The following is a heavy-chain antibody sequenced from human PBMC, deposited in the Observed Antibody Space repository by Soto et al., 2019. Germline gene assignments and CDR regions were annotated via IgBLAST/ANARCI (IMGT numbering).Heavy chain of an antibody. J-gene: IGHJ4*02. CDR2: IIPILGIA. CDR1: GGTFSSYT. V-gene: IGHV1-69*02. Sequence: QVQLVQSGAEVKKPGSSVTVSCKASGGTFSSYTISWVRQAPGQGLEWMGRIIPILGIANYAQKFQGRVTITADKSTSTAYMELSSLRSEDTAVYYCAIGLGYCSGGSCYQNDYWGQGTLVTVSS. CDR3: AIGLGYCSGGSCYQNDY. D-gene: IGHD2-15*01.